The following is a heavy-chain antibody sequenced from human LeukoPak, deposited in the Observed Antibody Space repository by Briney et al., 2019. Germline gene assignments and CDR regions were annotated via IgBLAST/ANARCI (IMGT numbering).Heavy chain of an antibody. CDR3: ARDQSRVVHYYYGMDV. Sequence: GGSLRLSCAASGFTFSSYAMHWVRQAPGKGLEWVAVISYDGSNKYYADSVKGRFTISRDNSKNTLYLQMNCLRAEDTAVYYCARDQSRVVHYYYGMDVWGQGTTVTVFS. V-gene: IGHV3-30-3*01. CDR2: ISYDGSNK. D-gene: IGHD3-3*01. J-gene: IGHJ6*02. CDR1: GFTFSSYA.